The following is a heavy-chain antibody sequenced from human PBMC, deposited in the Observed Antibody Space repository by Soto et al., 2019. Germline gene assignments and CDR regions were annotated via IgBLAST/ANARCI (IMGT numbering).Heavy chain of an antibody. CDR3: ARARGYRQKGAFDI. J-gene: IGHJ3*02. CDR1: GGSISTRSSY. CDR2: IYYSGNT. Sequence: SETLSLTCTVSGGSISTRSSYWGWIRQPPGKGLEWIGSIYYSGNTYYNPSLKSRVTISVDTSKNQFSLKLSSVTAADTAVYYCARARGYRQKGAFDIWGQGTMVTVSS. V-gene: IGHV4-39*07. D-gene: IGHD3-3*01.